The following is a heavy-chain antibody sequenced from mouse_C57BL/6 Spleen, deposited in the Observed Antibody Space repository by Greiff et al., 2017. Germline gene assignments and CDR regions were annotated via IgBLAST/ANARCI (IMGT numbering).Heavy chain of an antibody. CDR2: IYPGGGYT. V-gene: IGHV1-63*01. CDR1: GYTFTNYW. CDR3: ARWGDYDGGGRLDY. Sequence: QVQLKESGAELVRPGTSVKMSCKASGYTFTNYWIGWAKQRPGHGLEWIGDIYPGGGYTNYNEKFKGKATLTADKSSSTAYMQFSSLTSEDSAIYYCARWGDYDGGGRLDYWGQGTTLTVSS. J-gene: IGHJ2*01. D-gene: IGHD2-4*01.